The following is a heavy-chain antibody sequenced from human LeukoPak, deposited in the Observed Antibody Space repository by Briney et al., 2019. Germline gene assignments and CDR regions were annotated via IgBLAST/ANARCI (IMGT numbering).Heavy chain of an antibody. CDR3: AKLGSPVGLRYFDWL. CDR1: GFTFSTYA. D-gene: IGHD3-9*01. CDR2: ISGSGDDT. Sequence: QPGGSLRLSCAASGFTFSTYAMSWVHQAPGKGLEWVSGISGSGDDTYNADFVKGRFTISRDNSKNTLYLEMNSLRDEDTAVYYCAKLGSPVGLRYFDWLWGQGTTVTVSS. V-gene: IGHV3-23*01. J-gene: IGHJ6*02.